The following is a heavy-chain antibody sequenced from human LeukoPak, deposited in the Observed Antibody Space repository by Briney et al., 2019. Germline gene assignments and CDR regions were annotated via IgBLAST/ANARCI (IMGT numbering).Heavy chain of an antibody. CDR1: GFTFSNYS. V-gene: IGHV3-23*01. CDR2: ISISGSSA. CDR3: EKSRAVARSPSVS. D-gene: IGHD6-19*01. J-gene: IGHJ5*02. Sequence: GGSLRLSCAVSGFTFSNYSMNWVRQPPGKGLEWVSAISISGSSAVYADPVKDSFTISRDNYKNTVSLQLNSRRGDDADVYFCEKSRAVARSPSVSWGQGTLVTVSS.